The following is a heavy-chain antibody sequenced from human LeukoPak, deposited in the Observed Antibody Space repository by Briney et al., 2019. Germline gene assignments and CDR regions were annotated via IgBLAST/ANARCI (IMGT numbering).Heavy chain of an antibody. CDR2: IIPIFGTA. J-gene: IGHJ3*02. D-gene: IGHD2-2*01. CDR3: ARVVGYCSSTSCAEAFDI. V-gene: IGHV1-69*05. CDR1: GGTFSSYA. Sequence: SVKVSCKASGGTFSSYAISWVRQAPGQGLEWMGGIIPIFGTANYAQKFQGRVTITTDESTSTAYMELSSLRSEDTAVYYCARVVGYCSSTSCAEAFDIWGQGTMVTVSS.